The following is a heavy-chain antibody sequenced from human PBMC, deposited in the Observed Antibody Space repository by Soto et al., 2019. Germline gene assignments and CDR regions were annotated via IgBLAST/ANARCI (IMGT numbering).Heavy chain of an antibody. D-gene: IGHD2-2*01. CDR3: ARSGYCSSTSCYVGY. Sequence: QVQLQQWGAGLLKPSETLSLTCAVYGGSFSGHYWSWIRQPPGKGLEWIGEINHSGSTNYNPSLKSRVIISVDTSKNQFSLKLISVTAADTAVYYCARSGYCSSTSCYVGYWGRGTLVTVSS. CDR1: GGSFSGHY. V-gene: IGHV4-34*01. J-gene: IGHJ4*02. CDR2: INHSGST.